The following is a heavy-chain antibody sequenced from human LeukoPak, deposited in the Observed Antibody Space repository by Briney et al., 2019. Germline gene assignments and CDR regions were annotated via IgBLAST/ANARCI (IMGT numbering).Heavy chain of an antibody. V-gene: IGHV4-59*01. Sequence: SETLSLTCTVSGGSISSYYWSWIRQPPGKGLEWIGYIYYSGSTNYNPSLKSRVTISVDTSKNQFSLKLSSVTAADAVVYYCARAPLRVEMATIRGSYFDYWGQGTLVTVSS. D-gene: IGHD5-24*01. J-gene: IGHJ4*02. CDR2: IYYSGST. CDR3: ARAPLRVEMATIRGSYFDY. CDR1: GGSISSYY.